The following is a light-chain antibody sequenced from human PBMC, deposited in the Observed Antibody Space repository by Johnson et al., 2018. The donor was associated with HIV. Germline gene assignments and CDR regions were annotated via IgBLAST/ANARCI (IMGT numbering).Light chain of an antibody. Sequence: QSVLTQPPSVSAAPGQKVAISCSGGSSNIGNNYVSWYQQLPGTAPKLLIYENNKRPSGIPDRFSGSKSGTSATLDITGLQTGDEADYSCPTWDNSLSAGRNVFGTGTKVTVL. CDR3: PTWDNSLSAGRNV. V-gene: IGLV1-51*02. CDR2: ENN. CDR1: SSNIGNNY. J-gene: IGLJ1*01.